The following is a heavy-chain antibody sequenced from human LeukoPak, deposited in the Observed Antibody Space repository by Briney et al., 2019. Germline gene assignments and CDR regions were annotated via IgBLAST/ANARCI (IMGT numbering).Heavy chain of an antibody. D-gene: IGHD2-15*01. CDR2: ISAYNGNT. CDR1: GYTFTSYG. Sequence: GASVKVSCKASGYTFTSYGISWVRQAPGQGLEWKGWISAYNGNTNYAQKLQGRVTMTTDTSTSTAYMELRSLRSDDTAVYYCARDAYCSGGSCYHNFDYWGQGTLVTVSS. CDR3: ARDAYCSGGSCYHNFDY. J-gene: IGHJ4*02. V-gene: IGHV1-18*01.